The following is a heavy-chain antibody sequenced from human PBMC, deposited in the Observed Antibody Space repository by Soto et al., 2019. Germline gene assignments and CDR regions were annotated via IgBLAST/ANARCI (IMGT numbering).Heavy chain of an antibody. D-gene: IGHD2-8*02. CDR3: VKDRSDTWSFDY. CDR1: GFTFRSYA. J-gene: IGHJ4*02. V-gene: IGHV3-64D*06. CDR2: ISTNGGST. Sequence: GGSLRLSCAASGFTFRSYAMHWVRQAPGKGLEYVSSISTNGGSTHYADSVKGRFTISRDNSKNTQYLQMSSLRADDTAVYYCVKDRSDTWSFDYWGQGTLVTVSS.